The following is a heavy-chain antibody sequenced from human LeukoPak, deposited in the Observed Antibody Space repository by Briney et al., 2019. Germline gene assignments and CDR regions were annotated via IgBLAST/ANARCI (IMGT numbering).Heavy chain of an antibody. Sequence: SETLSLTCTVSGGSISSYYWSWIRQPPGKGLEWIGSIYHSGSTYYNPSLKSRVTISVDTSKNQFSLKLCSVTAADTAVYYCARAYYDSSGYYVDNWFDPWGQGTLVTVSS. CDR3: ARAYYDSSGYYVDNWFDP. V-gene: IGHV4-38-2*02. D-gene: IGHD3-22*01. CDR2: IYHSGST. J-gene: IGHJ5*02. CDR1: GGSISSYY.